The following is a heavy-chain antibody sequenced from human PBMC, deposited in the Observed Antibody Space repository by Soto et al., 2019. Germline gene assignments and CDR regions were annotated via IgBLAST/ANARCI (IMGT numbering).Heavy chain of an antibody. V-gene: IGHV5-10-1*01. CDR1: GYSFTSYW. CDR3: AGTPDYYYYGMDV. J-gene: IGHJ6*02. CDR2: IDPSDSYT. Sequence: PGESLKISCKGSGYSFTSYWISWVRQMPGKGLEWMGRIDPSDSYTNYSPSFQGHVTISADKSISTAYLQWSSLKASDNAMYYCAGTPDYYYYGMDVWGQGTTVTVSS. D-gene: IGHD1-1*01.